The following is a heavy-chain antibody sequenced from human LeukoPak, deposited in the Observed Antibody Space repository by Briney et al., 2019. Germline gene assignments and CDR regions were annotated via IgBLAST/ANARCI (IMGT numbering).Heavy chain of an antibody. V-gene: IGHV4-59*01. J-gene: IGHJ4*02. CDR2: FSYSGGT. CDR3: AREGPLGKYYDY. Sequence: SETLSLTCTVSGGSINNLFWTWIRQPPGKGLEWIGYFSYSGGTTYNPSLKSRVTISIDTSKNQFSLNLNSVTAADTAVYYCAREGPLGKYYDYWGPGALVTVSS. CDR1: GGSINNLF. D-gene: IGHD3-16*01.